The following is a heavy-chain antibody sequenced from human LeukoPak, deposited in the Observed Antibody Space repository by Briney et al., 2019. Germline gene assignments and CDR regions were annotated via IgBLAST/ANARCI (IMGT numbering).Heavy chain of an antibody. J-gene: IGHJ4*02. V-gene: IGHV4-61*01. CDR3: ARGRSYVFDLDS. Sequence: SETLSLTCDVSGVSLNTCCYYWTWIRQPPGKGLEWIGYKYYSGSTRYNSSLRSRLIISLDSSKNQFSLRLTSVTAADTAVFYCARGRSYVFDLDSWGPGTLVIVSS. CDR1: GVSLNTCCYY. D-gene: IGHD3-16*01. CDR2: KYYSGST.